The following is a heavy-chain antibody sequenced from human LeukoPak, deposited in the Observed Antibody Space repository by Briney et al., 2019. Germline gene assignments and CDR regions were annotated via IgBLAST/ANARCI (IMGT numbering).Heavy chain of an antibody. D-gene: IGHD3-3*01. Sequence: GGSLRLSCAASGFTFSSYSMNWVRQAPGKGLEWVSVISGTGGSTYYADSVKGRFTISRDNSKNTLHLQMNSLRAEDTAVYYCAKDWSLHYDFWSGIIWGQGTMVAVSS. V-gene: IGHV3-23*01. CDR2: ISGTGGST. CDR1: GFTFSSYS. CDR3: AKDWSLHYDFWSGII. J-gene: IGHJ3*02.